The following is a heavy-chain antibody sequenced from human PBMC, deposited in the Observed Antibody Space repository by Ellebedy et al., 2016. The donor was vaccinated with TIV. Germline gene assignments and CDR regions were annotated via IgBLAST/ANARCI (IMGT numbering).Heavy chain of an antibody. V-gene: IGHV1-18*01. J-gene: IGHJ4*02. CDR2: ISAYNGYT. Sequence: ASVKVSXXASGYTFLSYGISWVRQAPGQGLEWMGWISAYNGYTNYAQRLQGRVTMTTDTSTNTVYMELGSLRSDDTAVYYCARFHIVQSFDSWGQGTLVTVSS. D-gene: IGHD2/OR15-2a*01. CDR3: ARFHIVQSFDS. CDR1: GYTFLSYG.